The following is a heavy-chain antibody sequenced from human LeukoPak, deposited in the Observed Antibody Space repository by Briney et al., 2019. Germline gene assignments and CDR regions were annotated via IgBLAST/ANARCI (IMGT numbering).Heavy chain of an antibody. CDR2: ISYDGTTK. J-gene: IGHJ4*02. V-gene: IGHV3-30-3*01. Sequence: QAGGSLRLSCAASGFTFSNYAMHVVRQAPGKGLEWVAVISYDGTTKYYADSVKGRFTISRDNSKNTLYLQMNSLRAEDTAVYYCARDLELLFSSPGGPRGLDSWGQGTLVTVSS. D-gene: IGHD3-10*02. CDR3: ARDLELLFSSPGGPRGLDS. CDR1: GFTFSNYA.